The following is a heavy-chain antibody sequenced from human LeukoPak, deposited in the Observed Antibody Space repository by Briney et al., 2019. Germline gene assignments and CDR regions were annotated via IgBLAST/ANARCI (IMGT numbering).Heavy chain of an antibody. Sequence: SGTLSLTCAVYGGTFSGYYWSWIRQPPGKGLEWVGEINHSGSTNYNPSLMSGVTISVDTSKNQFSLKLSSVTAADTAVYYCARGAGYDPAAHNRGMNWFDPWGQGTLVTVSS. CDR1: GGTFSGYY. CDR3: ARGAGYDPAAHNRGMNWFDP. CDR2: INHSGST. V-gene: IGHV4-34*01. J-gene: IGHJ5*02. D-gene: IGHD2-2*01.